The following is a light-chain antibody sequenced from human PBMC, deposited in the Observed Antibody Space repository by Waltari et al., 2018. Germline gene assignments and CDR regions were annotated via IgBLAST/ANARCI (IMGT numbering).Light chain of an antibody. CDR1: QSVLYSSNNKNY. V-gene: IGKV4-1*01. J-gene: IGKJ4*01. Sequence: DIVMTHSPDSLAVSLGGRAPINSKSSQSVLYSSNNKNYLAWYQQKPGQPPKLLIYWASTRESGVPDRFSGSGSGTDFTLTISSLQAEDVAVYYCQQYYSTPLTFGGGTKVEIK. CDR3: QQYYSTPLT. CDR2: WAS.